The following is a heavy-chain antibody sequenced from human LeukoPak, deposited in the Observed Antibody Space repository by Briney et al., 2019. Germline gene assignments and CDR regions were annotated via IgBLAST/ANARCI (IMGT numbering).Heavy chain of an antibody. Sequence: PSETLSLTCTVSGGSISSSSYYWGWIRQPPGKGLEWIGSIYYSGSTYYNPSLKSRVTISVDTSKNQFSLKLSSVTAADTAVYYCAREEGYSYGDAPLHFDNWGQGTLVTVSS. V-gene: IGHV4-39*07. CDR1: GGSISSSSYY. J-gene: IGHJ4*02. CDR2: IYYSGST. CDR3: AREEGYSYGDAPLHFDN. D-gene: IGHD5-18*01.